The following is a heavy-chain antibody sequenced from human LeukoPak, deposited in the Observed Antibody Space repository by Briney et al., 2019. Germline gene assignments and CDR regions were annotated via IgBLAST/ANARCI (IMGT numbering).Heavy chain of an antibody. V-gene: IGHV1-46*01. Sequence: ASVKVSCKASGYTFTSYYMHWVRQAPGQGLEWMGIINPSGGSTSYAQKFQGRVTMTRDTSTSTVYMELSSLRSEDTAVYYCARVPIGSYTEHPFDYWGPGTPVTVSS. D-gene: IGHD1-26*01. CDR3: ARVPIGSYTEHPFDY. J-gene: IGHJ4*02. CDR1: GYTFTSYY. CDR2: INPSGGST.